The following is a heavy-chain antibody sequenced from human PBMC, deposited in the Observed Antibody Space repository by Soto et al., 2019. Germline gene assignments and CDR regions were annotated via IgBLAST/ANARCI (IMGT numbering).Heavy chain of an antibody. CDR3: AKNQGVELVPLATVDWFDP. CDR1: GFIFENFG. J-gene: IGHJ5*02. Sequence: GGSLGLSCAASGFIFENFGMSWVRQAPGKGLEWISSISGSGFKKYYADSVKGRFTISRDNSKSTVYLELNNLSAEDTAVYHCAKNQGVELVPLATVDWFDPWGQGSVVTVSS. D-gene: IGHD1-26*01. CDR2: ISGSGFKK. V-gene: IGHV3-23*01.